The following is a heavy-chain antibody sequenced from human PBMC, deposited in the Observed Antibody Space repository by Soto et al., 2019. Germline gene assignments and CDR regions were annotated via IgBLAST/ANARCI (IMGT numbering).Heavy chain of an antibody. CDR1: GGSISSSSYY. V-gene: IGHV4-39*07. Sequence: SETLSLTCTVSGGSISSSSYYWGWIRQPPGKGLEWIGNIYYSGSTNYNPSLKSRVTISVDTSKNQFSLKLSSVTAADTAVYYCARDVLLRAPLDVWGKGTTVTVSS. D-gene: IGHD3-22*01. CDR3: ARDVLLRAPLDV. J-gene: IGHJ6*04. CDR2: IYYSGST.